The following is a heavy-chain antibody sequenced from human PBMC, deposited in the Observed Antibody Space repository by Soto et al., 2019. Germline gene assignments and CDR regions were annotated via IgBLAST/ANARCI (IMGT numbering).Heavy chain of an antibody. V-gene: IGHV4-39*01. J-gene: IGHJ3*02. CDR1: SGSISSSLYY. CDR2: IYSTVST. D-gene: IGHD3-22*01. Sequence: SETLSLTCSVSSGSISSSLYYWGWIRQPPGKGLEWIGTIYSTVSTHYNPSLKSRVTISVDPSKTQFSLKLNSVTAADTAMYYSARLPYYDTPPITFDIWGQGAMVTVSS. CDR3: ARLPYYDTPPITFDI.